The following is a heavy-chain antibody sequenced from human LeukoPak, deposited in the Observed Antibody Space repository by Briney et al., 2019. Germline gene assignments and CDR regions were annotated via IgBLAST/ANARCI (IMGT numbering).Heavy chain of an antibody. CDR2: IYYSGST. CDR1: GGSISSYY. CDR3: ARQGDGIAARNAEYFQH. J-gene: IGHJ1*01. D-gene: IGHD6-6*01. V-gene: IGHV4-59*08. Sequence: SETLSLTCTVSGGSISSYYWSWIRQPPGKGLEWIGYIYYSGSTNYNPSLKSRVTISVDTSKNQFSLKLSSVTAADTAVYYCARQGDGIAARNAEYFQHWGQGTLVTVSS.